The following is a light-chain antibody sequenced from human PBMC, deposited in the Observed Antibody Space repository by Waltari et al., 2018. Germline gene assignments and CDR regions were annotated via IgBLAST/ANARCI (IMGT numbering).Light chain of an antibody. CDR3: SSYTSSGVV. CDR2: DVY. CDR1: GSDVGGYDY. J-gene: IGLJ2*01. V-gene: IGLV2-14*01. Sequence: QSALTQPASVSGSPGQAIILSCPGTGSDVGGYDYVSWYQQYPGKAPRLIIYDVYNRPSGVSNRFSGSKSDNTASLTISGLQAEDESVYYCSSYTSSGVVFGGGTKLTVL.